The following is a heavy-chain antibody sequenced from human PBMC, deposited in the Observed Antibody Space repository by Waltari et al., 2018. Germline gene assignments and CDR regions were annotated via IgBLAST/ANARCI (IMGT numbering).Heavy chain of an antibody. Sequence: QVQLQESGPGLVKPSETLSLTCTVSGGSISSYYWSWIRQPAGKGLEWIGRIYTSGSTNYNTSLKSRVTMSVDTSKNQFSLKLSSVTAADTAVYYCARNGQPITDYDSSGYYYDYWGQGTLVTVSS. CDR3: ARNGQPITDYDSSGYYYDY. D-gene: IGHD3-22*01. J-gene: IGHJ4*02. CDR1: GGSISSYY. V-gene: IGHV4-4*07. CDR2: IYTSGST.